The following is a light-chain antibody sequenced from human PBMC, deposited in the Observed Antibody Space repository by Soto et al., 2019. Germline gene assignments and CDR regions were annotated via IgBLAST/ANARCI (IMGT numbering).Light chain of an antibody. V-gene: IGLV6-57*01. CDR1: SGSIASNY. J-gene: IGLJ2*01. Sequence: NFMLTQPHSVSESPGQTVTISCTRSSGSIASNYVQWYQQRPGSSPTIVIYEDNQRPSGVPDRFSGSIDSSSSSASLTISGLKSEDGADYYCQSYDSDTVIFGGGTKLTVL. CDR2: EDN. CDR3: QSYDSDTVI.